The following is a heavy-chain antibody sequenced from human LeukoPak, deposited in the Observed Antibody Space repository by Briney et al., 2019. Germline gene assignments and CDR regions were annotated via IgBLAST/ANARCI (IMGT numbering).Heavy chain of an antibody. D-gene: IGHD6-19*01. V-gene: IGHV1-46*01. Sequence: ASVKVSCKASGYTFTSYYMHWVRQAPGQGLEWMGIINPSGGSTSYAQKFQGRVTMTRDMSTSTVYMEPSSLRSEDTAVYYCARSSVPYSSGWYGGYWGQGTLVTVSS. J-gene: IGHJ4*02. CDR1: GYTFTSYY. CDR2: INPSGGST. CDR3: ARSSVPYSSGWYGGY.